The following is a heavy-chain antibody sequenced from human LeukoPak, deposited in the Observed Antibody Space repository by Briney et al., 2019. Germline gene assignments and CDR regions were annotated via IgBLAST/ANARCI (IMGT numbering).Heavy chain of an antibody. J-gene: IGHJ4*02. D-gene: IGHD6-13*01. V-gene: IGHV3-21*01. CDR1: GFTFSSYW. Sequence: GGSLRLSCAASGFTFSSYWMSWVRQAPGEGLEWVSFISSSSSYIYYADSVKGRFTISRDNAKNSLYLQINSLRAEDTAVYYCAKERGAAAATVYFDYWGQGTLVTVSS. CDR3: AKERGAAAATVYFDY. CDR2: ISSSSSYI.